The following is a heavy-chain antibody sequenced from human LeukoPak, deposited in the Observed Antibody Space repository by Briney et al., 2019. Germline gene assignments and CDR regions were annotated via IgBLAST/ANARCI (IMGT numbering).Heavy chain of an antibody. CDR3: AKDFWLAGTFATEDY. CDR2: MWYDGTNI. Sequence: GGSLRLSCAASGFIVSSYNMHWVRQAPGKGLEWVAYMWYDGTNIHYADSVKGRFTISRDNSKNTLYLQMNSLRAEDTAVYYCAKDFWLAGTFATEDYWGQGTLVTVSS. V-gene: IGHV3-30*02. J-gene: IGHJ4*02. CDR1: GFIVSSYN. D-gene: IGHD1-7*01.